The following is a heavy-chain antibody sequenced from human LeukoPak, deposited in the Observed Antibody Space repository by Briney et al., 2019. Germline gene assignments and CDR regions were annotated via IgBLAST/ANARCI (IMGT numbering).Heavy chain of an antibody. CDR1: GVTFSSYA. J-gene: IGHJ6*02. Sequence: PGGSLRLSCAASGVTFSSYAMSWVRQAPGKGLEWVSVISGSSNSIQYADSVKGRFTISRDNAKNALYLQMNSLRAEDTAVYYCARDAVDTANAVWGQGTTVTVSS. CDR3: ARDAVDTANAV. D-gene: IGHD5-18*01. CDR2: ISGSSNSI. V-gene: IGHV3-23*01.